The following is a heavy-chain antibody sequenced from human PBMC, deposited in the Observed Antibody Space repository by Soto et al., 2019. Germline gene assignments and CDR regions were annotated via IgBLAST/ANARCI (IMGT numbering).Heavy chain of an antibody. CDR2: INPNSGGT. CDR3: ARGISFCAKMCTGYLHQGDY. D-gene: IGHD3-9*01. Sequence: ASVKVSCKASGYTFTGYYMHWVRQAPGQGLEWMGWINPNSGGTNYAQKFQGWVTMTRDTSISTAYMELSRLRSDDTAVYYCARGISFCAKMCTGYLHQGDYWGQGTLVTVSS. J-gene: IGHJ4*02. V-gene: IGHV1-2*04. CDR1: GYTFTGYY.